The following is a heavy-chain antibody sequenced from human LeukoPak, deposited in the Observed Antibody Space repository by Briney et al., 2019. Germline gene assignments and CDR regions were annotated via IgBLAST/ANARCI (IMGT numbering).Heavy chain of an antibody. CDR2: IRSKAYGGTT. CDR3: TRDLYNWNYHFDY. CDR1: GFTFGDYA. J-gene: IGHJ4*02. Sequence: GGSLRLSCTASGFTFGDYAMSWFRQAPGKGLEWVGFIRSKAYGGTTEYAASAKGRFTISRDDSKSIAYLQMNSLKTEDTAVYYCTRDLYNWNYHFDYWGQGTLVTVSS. D-gene: IGHD1-7*01. V-gene: IGHV3-49*03.